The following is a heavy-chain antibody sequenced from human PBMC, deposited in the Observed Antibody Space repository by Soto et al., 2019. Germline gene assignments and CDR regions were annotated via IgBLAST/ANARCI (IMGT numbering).Heavy chain of an antibody. J-gene: IGHJ4*02. V-gene: IGHV5-51*01. CDR2: IFPGDSDT. CDR1: RYSFTSYW. CDR3: VRESSRYPEPHXY. D-gene: IGHD1-1*01. Sequence: PGESLNISCKASRYSFTSYWIGWVRQMPGKGLEWMGLIFPGDSDTRYSPSLQGRVTISADRSISTVYLQWSSLKASDTAMYYCVRESSRYPEPHXYWGQGTLVXVSS.